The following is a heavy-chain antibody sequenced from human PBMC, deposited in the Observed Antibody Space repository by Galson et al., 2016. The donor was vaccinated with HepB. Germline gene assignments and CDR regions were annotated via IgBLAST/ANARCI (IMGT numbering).Heavy chain of an antibody. CDR3: AGLWLWSRPEFFYFDY. CDR2: IYYSGST. CDR1: GGSISSGGYY. Sequence: LSLTCTVSGGSISSGGYYWSWIRQQPGKGLEWIGYIYYSGSTYYNPSLKSRVTISVDKSKNQFSLKLSSVTAADTAVYYCAGLWLWSRPEFFYFDYWGQATLVTVSS. D-gene: IGHD5-18*01. J-gene: IGHJ4*02. V-gene: IGHV4-31*09.